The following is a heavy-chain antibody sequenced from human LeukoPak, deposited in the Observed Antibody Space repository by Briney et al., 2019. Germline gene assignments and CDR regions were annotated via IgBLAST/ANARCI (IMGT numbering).Heavy chain of an antibody. CDR3: AREGVLRFLEWLTERYMDV. CDR2: IYYSGSA. Sequence: SETLSLTCTVSGGSISSSSYYWGWIRQPPGKGLEWIGSIYYSGSAYYNPSLKSRVTISVDTSKNQFSLKLSSVTAADTAVYYCAREGVLRFLEWLTERYMDVWGKGTTVTVSS. CDR1: GGSISSSSYY. J-gene: IGHJ6*03. V-gene: IGHV4-39*07. D-gene: IGHD3-3*01.